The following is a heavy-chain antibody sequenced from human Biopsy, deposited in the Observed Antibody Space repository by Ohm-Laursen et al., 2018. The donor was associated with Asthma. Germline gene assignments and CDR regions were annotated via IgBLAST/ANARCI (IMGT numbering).Heavy chain of an antibody. V-gene: IGHV4-39*01. Sequence: SQTLSLTCTVSGASITSSAYYWGWIRQPPGKGLEWIGSMYYGETTHYNPSLESRVTVSADTSKNQFSLKLTSVTAADTAVYYCVRGSSSWHHGPFHYYYGLDVWGQGATATVSS. CDR1: GASITSSAYY. D-gene: IGHD6-13*01. CDR3: VRGSSSWHHGPFHYYYGLDV. J-gene: IGHJ6*02. CDR2: MYYGETT.